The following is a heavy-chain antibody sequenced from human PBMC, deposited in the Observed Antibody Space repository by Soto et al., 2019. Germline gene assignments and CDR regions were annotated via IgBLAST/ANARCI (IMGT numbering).Heavy chain of an antibody. CDR2: IWYDGSNK. CDR1: GFTFSSYG. D-gene: IGHD6-6*01. Sequence: GGSLRLSCAASGFTFSSYGMHWVRQAPGKGLEWVAVIWYDGSNKYYADSVKGRFTISRDNSKNTLYLQMNSLRAEDTAVYYCAREEEQLVRGSWFDPWGQGTLVTVSS. V-gene: IGHV3-33*01. J-gene: IGHJ5*02. CDR3: AREEEQLVRGSWFDP.